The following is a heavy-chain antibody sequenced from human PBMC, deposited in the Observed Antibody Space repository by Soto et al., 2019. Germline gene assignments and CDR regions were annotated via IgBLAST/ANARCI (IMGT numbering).Heavy chain of an antibody. Sequence: QVQLQESGPGLVKPSQTLSLTCTVSGDSIGTGGYYWDWIRQHPGKGPEWIGYIHYSGSTHYNPSPKRRLTISLDTSKNQFSLPLSSVTAADTAVYYWATNHDDISGRTPLLFDSWGQGTLVTVSS. D-gene: IGHD3-22*01. V-gene: IGHV4-31*03. CDR3: ATNHDDISGRTPLLFDS. CDR2: IHYSGST. CDR1: GDSIGTGGYY. J-gene: IGHJ4*02.